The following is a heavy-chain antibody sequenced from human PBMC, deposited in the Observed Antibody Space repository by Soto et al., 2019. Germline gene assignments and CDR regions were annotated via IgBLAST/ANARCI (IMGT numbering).Heavy chain of an antibody. J-gene: IGHJ4*02. D-gene: IGHD3-10*01. CDR1: GVTFSRFE. V-gene: IGHV3-48*03. CDR3: TRAAWFPYLSFY. CDR2: ISSSGSTA. Sequence: GGSLRLSCAASGVTFSRFELHWVRQAPGKGLEWISYISSSGSTAYYASSVEGRFTISRDNANNSVYLQMDSLRAEDTALYYCTRAAWFPYLSFYWGQGALVTVSS.